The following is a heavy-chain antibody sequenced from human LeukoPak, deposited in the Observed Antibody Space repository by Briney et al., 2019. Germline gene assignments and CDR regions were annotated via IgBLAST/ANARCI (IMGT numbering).Heavy chain of an antibody. V-gene: IGHV3-30-3*01. CDR2: ISYDGSNK. CDR3: AREGGYGSGSYPDY. Sequence: GGSLRLSCAASGFTFSSHAMQWVRQAPGKGLEWVAVISYDGSNKYYADSVKGRFTISRDNSKNTLYLQMNSLRAEDTAVYYCAREGGYGSGSYPDYWGQETLVTVSS. J-gene: IGHJ4*02. CDR1: GFTFSSHA. D-gene: IGHD3-10*01.